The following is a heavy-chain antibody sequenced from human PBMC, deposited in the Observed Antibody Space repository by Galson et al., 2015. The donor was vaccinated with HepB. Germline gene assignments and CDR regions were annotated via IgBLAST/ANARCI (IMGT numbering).Heavy chain of an antibody. Sequence: SLRLSCAASGFTFSSYWMSWVRQAPGKGLEWVANIKQDGSEKYYVDSVKGRFTISRDNAKNSLYLQMNSLRAEDTAVYYCAREYSSGWDHFDYWGQGTLVTVSS. CDR2: IKQDGSEK. D-gene: IGHD6-19*01. V-gene: IGHV3-7*03. CDR1: GFTFSSYW. J-gene: IGHJ4*02. CDR3: AREYSSGWDHFDY.